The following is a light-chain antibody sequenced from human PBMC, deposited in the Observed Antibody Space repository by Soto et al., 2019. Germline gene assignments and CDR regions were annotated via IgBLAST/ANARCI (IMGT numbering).Light chain of an antibody. J-gene: IGKJ1*01. CDR1: QSISEC. V-gene: IGKV1-5*01. CDR3: QQYNSYPWT. Sequence: DIQMTQSPSTLSVSVGDTVTITCRANQSISECLAWYQQKPGKAPKLLIYDAFGLEKGVPSRFGGSGSGTEFTLTINSLQPDDLGTYYCQQYNSYPWTFGQGTKVDIK. CDR2: DAF.